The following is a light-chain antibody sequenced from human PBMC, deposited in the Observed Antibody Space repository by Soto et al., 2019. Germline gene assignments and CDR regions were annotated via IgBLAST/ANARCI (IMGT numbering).Light chain of an antibody. J-gene: IGKJ5*01. CDR3: QQRNMWPIT. V-gene: IGKV1-39*01. CDR2: GAS. Sequence: DIQITQSPTSLSSSLGDRFTITCRASQRISTYLNWYQQKPGKAPKLLIYGASTLQGGVPSRFSGSGSGTDFTLTISSLEPEDSAVYYCQQRNMWPITFGQGTRLEIK. CDR1: QRISTY.